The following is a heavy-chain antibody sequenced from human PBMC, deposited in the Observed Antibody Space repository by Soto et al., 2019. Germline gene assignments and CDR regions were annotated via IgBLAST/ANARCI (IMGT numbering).Heavy chain of an antibody. CDR2: IIPIFGTA. J-gene: IGHJ6*02. D-gene: IGHD6-13*01. CDR3: ARVGYSSSWYLLDV. V-gene: IGHV1-69*13. Sequence: SVQVSCKASGYTFTSYGISWVRQAPGQGLEWMGGIIPIFGTANYAQKFQGRVTITADESTSTAYMELSSLRSEDTAVYYCARVGYSSSWYLLDVWGQGTTVTVSS. CDR1: GYTFTSYG.